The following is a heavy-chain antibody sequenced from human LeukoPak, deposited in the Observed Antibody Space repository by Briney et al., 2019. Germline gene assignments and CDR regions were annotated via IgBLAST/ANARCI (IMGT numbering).Heavy chain of an antibody. CDR1: GFTFNNYA. CDR3: ARGSRNSRPYYFDF. J-gene: IGHJ4*02. CDR2: ITGSGDDT. V-gene: IGHV3-23*01. D-gene: IGHD6-19*01. Sequence: GGSLRLSCAASGFTFNNYAMSWVRQAPGKVLEWVSAITGSGDDTYHADSVKGRFTISRDNSKNTLYLQMNSLRAEDTAVYYCARGSRNSRPYYFDFWGQGTLVTVSS.